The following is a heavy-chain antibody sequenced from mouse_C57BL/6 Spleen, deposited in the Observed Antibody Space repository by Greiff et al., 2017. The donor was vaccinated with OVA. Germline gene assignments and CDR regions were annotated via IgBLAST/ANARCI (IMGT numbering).Heavy chain of an antibody. J-gene: IGHJ3*01. D-gene: IGHD4-1*01. CDR2: IRSKSNNYAT. CDR1: GFSFNTYA. CDR3: VKEKDWEVWCAY. Sequence: EVQLVESGGGLVQPKGSLKLSCAASGFSFNTYAMNWVRQAPGKALEWVARIRSKSNNYATYYAASVKDRFTISSDTSESMRYLQVISVKTEDTAMYYGVKEKDWEVWCAYWGQGTLVTVSA. V-gene: IGHV10-1*01.